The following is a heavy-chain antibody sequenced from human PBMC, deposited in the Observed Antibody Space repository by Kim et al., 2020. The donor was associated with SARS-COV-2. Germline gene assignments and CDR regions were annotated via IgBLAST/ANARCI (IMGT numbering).Heavy chain of an antibody. CDR3: ARDTAMDGIDD. V-gene: IGHV3-74*01. CDR2: T. J-gene: IGHJ4*02. D-gene: IGHD5-18*01. Sequence: TSYADSVKGRFTISRDNAKNTLYLQMNSRRAEETAVYYCARDTAMDGIDDWGQGTLVTVSS.